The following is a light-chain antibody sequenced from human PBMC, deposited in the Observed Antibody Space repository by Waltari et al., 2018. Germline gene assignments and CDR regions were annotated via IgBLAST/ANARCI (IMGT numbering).Light chain of an antibody. V-gene: IGKV1-39*01. Sequence: DIEMTQSPSSLSASVGDSVTISCRASQSVSNNLHWYRQRTGTAPDLLIYGAAILQSGVQSRLSGSGSVTHFTLTITSLQPEEFATYYCQQSYRTPTFGQGTKVEI. J-gene: IGKJ1*01. CDR1: QSVSNN. CDR3: QQSYRTPT. CDR2: GAA.